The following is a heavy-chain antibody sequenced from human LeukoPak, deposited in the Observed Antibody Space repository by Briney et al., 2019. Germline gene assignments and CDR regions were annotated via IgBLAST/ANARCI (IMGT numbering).Heavy chain of an antibody. V-gene: IGHV6-1*01. J-gene: IGHJ5*02. Sequence: SQTLSLTCAISGDSVSSNSAAWNWIRQSPSRGLEWLGRTYYRSKWYNDYAVSVKSRITINPDTSKNQFSLQLNSVTPEDTAVYYCPRDRGSGYCSSTSCYDNWFDPWGQGTLVTVSS. CDR1: GDSVSSNSAA. D-gene: IGHD2-2*01. CDR2: TYYRSKWYN. CDR3: PRDRGSGYCSSTSCYDNWFDP.